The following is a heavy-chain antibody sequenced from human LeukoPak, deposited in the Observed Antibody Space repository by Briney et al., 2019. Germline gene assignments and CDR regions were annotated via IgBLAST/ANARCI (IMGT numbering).Heavy chain of an antibody. D-gene: IGHD3-10*01. V-gene: IGHV3-53*01. CDR1: GFTVSSNY. CDR3: AKNKGSGSHVNYCMDV. Sequence: GGSLRLSCAASGFTVSSNYLSWVRQAPGKGLEWVSVIYSGGTTYYADSVKGRFTISRDNSKNTLYLQMNSLRAEDTAIYYCAKNKGSGSHVNYCMDVWSKGTTVTVSS. CDR2: IYSGGTT. J-gene: IGHJ6*03.